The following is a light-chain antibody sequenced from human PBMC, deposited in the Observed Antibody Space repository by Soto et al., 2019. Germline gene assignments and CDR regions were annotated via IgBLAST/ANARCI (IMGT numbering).Light chain of an antibody. V-gene: IGLV2-14*01. CDR2: EVT. CDR3: SSYTSSNNLV. CDR1: SSDIGGYNY. Sequence: QSALTQPASVSGSPGQSITISCTGGSSDIGGYNYVSWFQQHPGKVPKLMIYEVTNRPSGVSNRFSGSKSGSTASLTISGLQAEDEADYYCSSYTSSNNLVLGNGTKVT. J-gene: IGLJ1*01.